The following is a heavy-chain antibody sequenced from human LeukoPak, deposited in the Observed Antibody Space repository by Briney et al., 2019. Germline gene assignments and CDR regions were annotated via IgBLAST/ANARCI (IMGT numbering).Heavy chain of an antibody. CDR2: KSRSSSYI. Sequence: GGPLSLPCAASGLPFGSFSRTGAARPPGRGWKGGSTKSRSSSYIYYADLVKGRFTISRDNAKNSQYLQMNSLRAEDTAVYYCARDTKAADSGYDGYDYWGQGTLVTVSS. D-gene: IGHD5-12*01. V-gene: IGHV3-21*01. J-gene: IGHJ4*02. CDR3: ARDTKAADSGYDGYDY. CDR1: GLPFGSFS.